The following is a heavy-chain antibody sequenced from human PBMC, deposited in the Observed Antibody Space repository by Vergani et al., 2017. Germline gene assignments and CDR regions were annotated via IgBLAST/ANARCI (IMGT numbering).Heavy chain of an antibody. CDR3: ARTMWSYYAFDI. CDR2: SYYSRST. V-gene: IGHV4-59*01. J-gene: IGHJ3*02. Sequence: QVQLQESGPGLVKPSETLSLTCTVSGGSISSYYWSWNRQPPGKGREWIGYSYYSRSTNYNTSLKSRVTISVDTSKNQFSLKLSSVTAADTAVYYCARTMWSYYAFDIWSQGTMVTVSS. CDR1: GGSISSYY. D-gene: IGHD1-26*01.